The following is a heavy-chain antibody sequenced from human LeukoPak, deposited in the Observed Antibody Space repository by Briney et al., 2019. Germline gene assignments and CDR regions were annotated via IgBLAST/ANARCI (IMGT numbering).Heavy chain of an antibody. CDR3: ARAVWWFGATYGMDV. CDR2: INAGNGNT. V-gene: IGHV1-3*01. J-gene: IGHJ6*02. Sequence: GASVKVSCKASGYTFTSYAMHWVRQAPGQRLEWMGWINAGNGNTKYSQKFQGRVTITRDTSASTAYMELSSLRSEDTAVYYCARAVWWFGATYGMDVWGQGTTVTVSS. D-gene: IGHD3-10*01. CDR1: GYTFTSYA.